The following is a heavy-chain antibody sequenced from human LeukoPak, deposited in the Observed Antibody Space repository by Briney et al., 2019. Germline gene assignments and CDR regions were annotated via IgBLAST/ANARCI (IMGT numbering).Heavy chain of an antibody. CDR2: ISPDGSDN. CDR1: GFTFSSYG. V-gene: IGHV3-30*18. Sequence: GRSLRLSCVASGFTFSSYGMHWVRQAPGKGLEWVALISPDGSDNYYADSVKGRFTTSRDNSKNTLYLQMKNLRVEDTAVYYCAKDYGGVMNFWGQGTLVTVSS. D-gene: IGHD3-16*01. CDR3: AKDYGGVMNF. J-gene: IGHJ4*02.